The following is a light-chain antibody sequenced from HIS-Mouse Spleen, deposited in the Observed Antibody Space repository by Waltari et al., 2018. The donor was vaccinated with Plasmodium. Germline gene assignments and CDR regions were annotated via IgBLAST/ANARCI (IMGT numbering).Light chain of an antibody. CDR3: QQYNNWSFT. CDR2: GAS. Sequence: EIVMTQSPATLSVSPGERANLSCRASQSVSINLAWYQQKPGQAPRLLIYGASTRATGIPARFSGSGSGTEFTLTISSLQSEDFAVYYCQQYNNWSFTFGPGTKVDIK. CDR1: QSVSIN. J-gene: IGKJ3*01. V-gene: IGKV3-15*01.